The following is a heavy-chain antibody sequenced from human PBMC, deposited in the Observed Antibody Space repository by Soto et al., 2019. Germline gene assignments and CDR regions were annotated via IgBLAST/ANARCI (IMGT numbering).Heavy chain of an antibody. CDR2: IVVGSGKT. J-gene: IGHJ6*02. CDR1: GFTFTSSA. Sequence: QMQLVQSGPEVKKPGTSVKVSCKASGFTFTSSAMQWVRQARGQRLEWIGWIVVGSGKTNYAQKFQERVTITRDMSTSTAYMELSSLRSEDTAVYYCAADSYSSSWYYYYYGMDVWGQGTTVTVSS. CDR3: AADSYSSSWYYYYYGMDV. V-gene: IGHV1-58*02. D-gene: IGHD6-13*01.